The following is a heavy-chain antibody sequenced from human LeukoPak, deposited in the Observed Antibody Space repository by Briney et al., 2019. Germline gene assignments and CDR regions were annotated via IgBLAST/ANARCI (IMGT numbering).Heavy chain of an antibody. CDR1: GFTFNTYS. D-gene: IGHD6-19*01. V-gene: IGHV3-48*01. CDR3: ARQSAAGSSDY. CDR2: ISSGSSGI. Sequence: GGSLRLSCGASGFTFNTYSMHWVRQAPGRGLEWVSYISSGSSGIYYADSVKGRFTISRDNSKSTLYLQMGSLRPDDMAVYYCARQSAAGSSDYWGQGTLVTVSS. J-gene: IGHJ4*02.